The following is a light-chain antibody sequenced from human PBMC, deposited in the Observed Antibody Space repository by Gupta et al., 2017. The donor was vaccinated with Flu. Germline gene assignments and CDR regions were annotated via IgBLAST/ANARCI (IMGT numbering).Light chain of an antibody. Sequence: EIVLTQSPGTLSLSPGERATLSCRASQSVSSSYLAWYQQKPGQAPRLLIYGASSRATGIPDRCSGSGSGTDFTLTISRLEPEDFAVYYCQQYGSVYSFGQGTKLEIK. CDR1: QSVSSSY. J-gene: IGKJ2*03. CDR2: GAS. V-gene: IGKV3-20*01. CDR3: QQYGSVYS.